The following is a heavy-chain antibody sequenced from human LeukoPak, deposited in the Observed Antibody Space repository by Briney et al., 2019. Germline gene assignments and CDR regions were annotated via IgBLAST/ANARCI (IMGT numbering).Heavy chain of an antibody. J-gene: IGHJ4*02. Sequence: SETLSLTCTVSGGSISSSSYYWGWIRQPPGKGLEWIGSIYYSGSTYYNPSLKSRVTISVDTSKNQFSLKLSSVTAADTAVYYCASGALLGYCSGGSCFDDWGQGTLVTVSS. D-gene: IGHD2-15*01. CDR2: IYYSGST. CDR1: GGSISSSSYY. V-gene: IGHV4-39*07. CDR3: ASGALLGYCSGGSCFDD.